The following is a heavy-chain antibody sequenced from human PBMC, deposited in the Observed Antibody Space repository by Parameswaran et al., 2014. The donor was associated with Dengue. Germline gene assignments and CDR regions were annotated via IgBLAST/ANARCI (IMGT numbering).Heavy chain of an antibody. CDR2: IYYSGST. J-gene: IGHJ6*02. CDR3: ARERGDYLVGYYYYYGMDV. V-gene: IGHV4-31*02. D-gene: IGHD4-17*01. Sequence: PGKGLEWIGYIYYSGSTYYNPSLKSRVTISVDTSKNQFSLKLSSVTAADTAVYYCARERGDYLVGYYYYYGMDVWGQGTTVTVSS.